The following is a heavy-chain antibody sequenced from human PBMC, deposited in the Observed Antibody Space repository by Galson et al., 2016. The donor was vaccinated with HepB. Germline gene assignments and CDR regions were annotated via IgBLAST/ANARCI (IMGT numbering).Heavy chain of an antibody. V-gene: IGHV1-3*01. CDR1: GYTFTNYA. CDR3: ARGPPIVATLRGGMDV. Sequence: SVKVSCKASGYTFTNYAMNWVRQAPGQRLEWMGWINAGNGYTKYSQKFQGRVTFTRDTSASTAYMELSSLRSEDTAVYYCARGPPIVATLRGGMDVWGQGTTVSVSS. D-gene: IGHD5-12*01. CDR2: INAGNGYT. J-gene: IGHJ6*02.